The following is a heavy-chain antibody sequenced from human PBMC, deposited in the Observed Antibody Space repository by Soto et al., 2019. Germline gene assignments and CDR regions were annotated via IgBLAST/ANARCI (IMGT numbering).Heavy chain of an antibody. CDR3: AKDTFDVPPGFDY. J-gene: IGHJ4*02. D-gene: IGHD3-9*01. CDR2: ISGSGGST. Sequence: EVQLLGSGGGLVHPGGSLRLSCAASGFAFRYYGMSWVRQAPGKGLKWVSTISGSGGSTYYADSVKGRFTISRDNSKNTLYLQMNSLRAEDTAIYYCAKDTFDVPPGFDYWGQGTLVTVSS. CDR1: GFAFRYYG. V-gene: IGHV3-23*01.